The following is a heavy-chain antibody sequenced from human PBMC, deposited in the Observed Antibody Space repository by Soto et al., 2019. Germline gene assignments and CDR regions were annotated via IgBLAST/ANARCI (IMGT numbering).Heavy chain of an antibody. J-gene: IGHJ4*02. D-gene: IGHD3-22*01. V-gene: IGHV3-23*01. CDR2: ISGSGAST. CDR3: AKPLWAPSSGIDY. Sequence: EVQLLESGGGLVQPGGSLRLSCAASGFTFSSYAMSWVRQAPGKGLEWVSAISGSGASTYYADSVKGRSTISRDNSNNTLYLQMNSLRAEETAIFYCAKPLWAPSSGIDYWGQGSLVTVSS. CDR1: GFTFSSYA.